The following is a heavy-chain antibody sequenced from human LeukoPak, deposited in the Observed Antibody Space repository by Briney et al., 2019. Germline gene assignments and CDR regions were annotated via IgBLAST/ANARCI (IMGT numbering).Heavy chain of an antibody. CDR2: TYSRSKWYN. V-gene: IGHV6-1*01. CDR1: GDIFSSNSDA. Sequence: SQTLSLTCALSGDIFSSNSDAWNWGRQAPARGLEWLVRTYSRSKWYNDYPVSVQSRIPLHPDTSKNQFSLQLNSVPPEDTAVYYCARGSTMSLAGFGAFDIWGQGTMVTVSS. D-gene: IGHD6-19*01. CDR3: ARGSTMSLAGFGAFDI. J-gene: IGHJ3*02.